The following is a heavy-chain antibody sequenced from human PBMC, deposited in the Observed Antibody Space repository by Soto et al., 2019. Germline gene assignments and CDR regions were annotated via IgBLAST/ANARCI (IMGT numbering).Heavy chain of an antibody. CDR2: INHSGST. D-gene: IGHD6-19*01. J-gene: IGHJ4*02. V-gene: IGHV4-34*01. CDR3: ARRSVAGTTGINY. Sequence: SETLSLTCAVYGGSFSGYYWSWIRQPPGKGLEWIGEINHSGSTNYNPSLKSRVTISVDTSKNQFSLKLSSVTAADTAVYYCARRSVAGTTGINYWGQGTLVTVSS. CDR1: GGSFSGYY.